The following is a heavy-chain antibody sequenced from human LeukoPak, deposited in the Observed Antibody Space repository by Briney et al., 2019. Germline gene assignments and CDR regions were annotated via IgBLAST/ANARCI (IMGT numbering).Heavy chain of an antibody. D-gene: IGHD3-22*01. CDR1: GYTFTSYY. V-gene: IGHV1-46*01. CDR3: ARDEYYDSSGYIEISFDY. CDR2: INPSGGST. Sequence: GASVKVSCKASGYTFTSYYMHWVRQAPGQGLEWMGIINPSGGSTSYAQKFQGRVTMTRDTSTSTVYMELSSLRSEDTAVYYCARDEYYDSSGYIEISFDYWGQGTLVTVSS. J-gene: IGHJ4*02.